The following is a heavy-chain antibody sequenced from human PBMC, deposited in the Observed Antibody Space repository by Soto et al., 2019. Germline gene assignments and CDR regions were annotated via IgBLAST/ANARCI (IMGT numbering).Heavy chain of an antibody. CDR3: ARGRKEQLVRRGFLDS. D-gene: IGHD1-1*01. Sequence: AVYGRSFSGYYWGWIRQPPGKGLEWIGEINDSGSTDYNPSLKNRVTISVDKSKNQFSLNLSSVTAADAAVYYCARGRKEQLVRRGFLDSSGHGTLVTVSS. CDR2: INDSGST. V-gene: IGHV4-34*01. CDR1: GRSFSGYY. J-gene: IGHJ5*01.